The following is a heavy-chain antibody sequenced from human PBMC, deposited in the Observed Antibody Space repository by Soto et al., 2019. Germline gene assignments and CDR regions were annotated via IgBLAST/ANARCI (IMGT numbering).Heavy chain of an antibody. D-gene: IGHD4-17*01. Sequence: EVQLVESGGGLVQPGGSLRLSCAASGFTVSSNYMSWVRQAPGKGLEWVSVIYSGGSTYYADSVKGRFTISRDNYKNTLYLQMNSLRAEDTAVYYCARDPPHNDYGDYVSDYWGQGTLVTVSS. CDR3: ARDPPHNDYGDYVSDY. CDR1: GFTVSSNY. J-gene: IGHJ4*02. V-gene: IGHV3-66*01. CDR2: IYSGGST.